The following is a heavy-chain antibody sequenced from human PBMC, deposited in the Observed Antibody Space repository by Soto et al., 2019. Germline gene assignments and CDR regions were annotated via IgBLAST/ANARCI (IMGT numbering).Heavy chain of an antibody. V-gene: IGHV5-51*01. CDR2: INPGNSET. J-gene: IGHJ4*02. CDR1: GDSVTSGGFFW. D-gene: IGHD2-15*01. CDR3: ARPDNNYVAS. Sequence: ETLSLTCTVSGDSVTSGGFFWIGWVRQIPGEGLEWMAIINPGNSETRYSPAFEGQVTISADKFITTTYLQWSSLRASDTAMYYCARPDNNYVASWGQGALVTVSS.